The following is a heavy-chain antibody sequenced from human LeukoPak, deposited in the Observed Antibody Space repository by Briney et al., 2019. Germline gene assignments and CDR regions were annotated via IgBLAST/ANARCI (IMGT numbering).Heavy chain of an antibody. Sequence: GGSLRLSCAASGFTFSTYNMNWVRQAPGKGLEWVSSISSSSRYIYYADSLKGRFTISRNNAKNSLYLQMNSLRAEDTALYYCAKDYYYDSSGYYDYWGQGTLVTVSS. J-gene: IGHJ4*02. CDR2: ISSSSRYI. D-gene: IGHD3-22*01. CDR3: AKDYYYDSSGYYDY. V-gene: IGHV3-21*04. CDR1: GFTFSTYN.